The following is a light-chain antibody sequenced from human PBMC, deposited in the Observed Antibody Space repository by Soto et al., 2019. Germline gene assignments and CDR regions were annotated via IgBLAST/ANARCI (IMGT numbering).Light chain of an antibody. CDR3: PQYDSSPLT. CDR1: QSVSSSY. Sequence: EIVLTQSPGTLSLSPGERATLSCSASQSVSSSYLAWYQQKPGQAPRLLIYGASSRATGIPDRFSGSGSGTDFTLTISRLEPEDFAVYYCPQYDSSPLTFGGGTKVEIK. CDR2: GAS. V-gene: IGKV3-20*01. J-gene: IGKJ4*01.